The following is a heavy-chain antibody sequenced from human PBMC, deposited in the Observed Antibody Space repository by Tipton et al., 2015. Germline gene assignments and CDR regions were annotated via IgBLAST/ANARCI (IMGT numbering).Heavy chain of an antibody. D-gene: IGHD4-23*01. CDR1: GGSIPGYY. V-gene: IGHV4-59*08. CDR2: FYYGGST. CDR3: ARARGRHGGLFDS. Sequence: TLSLSCAVSGGSIPGYYWSWIRQPPGKGLEWIGFFYYGGSTNYNPSLKSRVTISADTSKNQFSLRLSSVTAADTAVYYCARARGRHGGLFDSWGQGTLVTVSS. J-gene: IGHJ4*02.